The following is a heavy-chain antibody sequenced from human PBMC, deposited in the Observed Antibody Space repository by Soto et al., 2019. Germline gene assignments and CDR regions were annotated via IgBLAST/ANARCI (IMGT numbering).Heavy chain of an antibody. CDR1: GIIFTGYG. CDR3: ARAEVGATVFFGSFDY. D-gene: IGHD1-26*01. CDR2: IRFDGSNI. Sequence: QVQLVESGGGVVQPGGSLRLSCAVSGIIFTGYGMHWVRQAPGKGLEWVAIIRFDGSNIYYADSVKGRFTISRDNSKNTLYLKMNSLRVEDTAVYYCARAEVGATVFFGSFDYWGQGALVTVSS. V-gene: IGHV3-30*02. J-gene: IGHJ4*02.